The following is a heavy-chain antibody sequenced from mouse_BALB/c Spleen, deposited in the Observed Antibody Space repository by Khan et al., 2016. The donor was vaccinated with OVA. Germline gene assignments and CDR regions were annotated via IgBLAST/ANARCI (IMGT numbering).Heavy chain of an antibody. CDR3: VRGTCDFDY. CDR1: GYTFTNYG. J-gene: IGHJ2*01. D-gene: IGHD3-3*01. Sequence: QIQLVQSGPELKKPGETVKISCKASGYTFTNYGMNWVKQAPGKGLKWMGWINTYTGEPTYADDFKGRFAFSLETSASTAYLQINNLKNEDTATYLCVRGTCDFDYWGQGITLTVPS. V-gene: IGHV9-3-1*01. CDR2: INTYTGEP.